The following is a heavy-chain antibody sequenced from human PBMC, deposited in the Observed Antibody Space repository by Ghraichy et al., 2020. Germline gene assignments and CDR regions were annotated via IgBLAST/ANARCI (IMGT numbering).Heavy chain of an antibody. CDR2: ISYDGSNK. Sequence: LSLTCAASGFTFSSYAMHWVRQAPGKGLEWVAVISYDGSNKYYADSVKGRFTISRDNSKNTLYLQMNSLRAEDTAVYYCAREYYYDSSGYGYFDLWGRGTLVTVSS. CDR3: AREYYYDSSGYGYFDL. D-gene: IGHD3-22*01. J-gene: IGHJ2*01. V-gene: IGHV3-30*04. CDR1: GFTFSSYA.